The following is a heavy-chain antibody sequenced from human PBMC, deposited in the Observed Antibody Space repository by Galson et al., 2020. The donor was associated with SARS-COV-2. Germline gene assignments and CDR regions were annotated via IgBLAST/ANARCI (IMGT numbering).Heavy chain of an antibody. V-gene: IGHV3-30*18. J-gene: IGHJ4*02. CDR3: AKDLPGDPQIDY. D-gene: IGHD3-10*01. CDR2: ISYDGTDK. Sequence: GESLKTSCAASGFTFSTFGMHWVRQAPGKGLEWVAVISYDGTDKYYADSVKGRFTISRDNSKNTLYLQMNSLRAEDTAVYYCAKDLPGDPQIDYWGQGTLVTVSS. CDR1: GFTFSTFG.